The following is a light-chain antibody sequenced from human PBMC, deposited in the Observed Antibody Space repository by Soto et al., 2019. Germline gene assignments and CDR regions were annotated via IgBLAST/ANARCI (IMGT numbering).Light chain of an antibody. V-gene: IGKV4-1*01. CDR1: QSVLYSSNNKNY. CDR3: QHYYTPPWT. CDR2: WAS. Sequence: DIVLTQSPDSLAVSLGERATINCKSSQSVLYSSNNKNYLAWYQQKPGQPPKLLIYWASTRESGVPDRFSGSGSGTDFTLTISSLQAEDVAVYYCQHYYTPPWTFGQGTKVDIK. J-gene: IGKJ1*01.